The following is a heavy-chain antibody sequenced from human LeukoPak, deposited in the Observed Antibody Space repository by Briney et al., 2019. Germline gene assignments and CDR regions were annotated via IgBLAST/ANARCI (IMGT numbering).Heavy chain of an antibody. CDR1: GGSISSYY. V-gene: IGHV4-59*01. Sequence: SETLSLTCTVSGGSISSYYWSWIRQPPGKGLEWIGYIYYSGSTNYNPSLKSRVTISVDTSKNQFSLKRSSVTAADTAVYYCARAEYSSGWLFDYWGQGTLVTVSS. CDR2: IYYSGST. J-gene: IGHJ4*02. CDR3: ARAEYSSGWLFDY. D-gene: IGHD6-19*01.